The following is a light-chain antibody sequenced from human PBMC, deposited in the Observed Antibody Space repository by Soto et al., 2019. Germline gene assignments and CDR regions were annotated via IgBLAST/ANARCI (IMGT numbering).Light chain of an antibody. CDR3: QQYGGSPFT. Sequence: EIVLTQSPSTLSLSPGDTATLSCRASQSVTTNYLAWYQQKPGQAPRFLIYGASRRATGIPDRFSGSGSGTDFTLTISRLEPEDFAVYYCQQYGGSPFTFGPGTKVDIK. CDR1: QSVTTNY. J-gene: IGKJ3*01. CDR2: GAS. V-gene: IGKV3-20*01.